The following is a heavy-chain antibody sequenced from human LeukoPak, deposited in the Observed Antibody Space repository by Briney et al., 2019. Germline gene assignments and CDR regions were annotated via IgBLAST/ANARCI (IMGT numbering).Heavy chain of an antibody. J-gene: IGHJ6*02. Sequence: ASVRVSCKASGYTFTSYGITWVRQAPGQGLEWMGWISGYNGDTNYAQKLQGRVTMTTDTSTTTAYMELKNLRSDDTAVYYCAREDALATITIFGVVPYYYYGMDVWGQGTTVTVSS. V-gene: IGHV1-18*01. CDR1: GYTFTSYG. CDR3: AREDALATITIFGVVPYYYYGMDV. D-gene: IGHD3-3*01. CDR2: ISGYNGDT.